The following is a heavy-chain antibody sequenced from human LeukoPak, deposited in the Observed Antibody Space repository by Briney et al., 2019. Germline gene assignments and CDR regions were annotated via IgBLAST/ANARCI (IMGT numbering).Heavy chain of an antibody. CDR3: ARVSRFLEWLLYPSWFDP. J-gene: IGHJ5*02. V-gene: IGHV4-34*01. CDR2: INHSGST. Sequence: IPSETLSLTCAVYGGSFSGYYWSWIRQPPGKGLEWIGEINHSGSTNYNPCLKSRVTISVDTSKNQFSLKLSSVTAADTAVYYCARVSRFLEWLLYPSWFDPWGQGTLVTVSS. CDR1: GGSFSGYY. D-gene: IGHD3-3*01.